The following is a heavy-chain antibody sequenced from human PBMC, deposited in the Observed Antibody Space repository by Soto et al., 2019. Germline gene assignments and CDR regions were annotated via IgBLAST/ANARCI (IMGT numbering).Heavy chain of an antibody. CDR1: GYTLTELS. D-gene: IGHD3-16*01. V-gene: IGHV1-24*01. CDR2: FDAEDGAA. J-gene: IGHJ4*02. CDR3: ATDLFPFFSDAWVPFRPAHY. Sequence: AASVKVSCKVSGYTLTELSMHWVRQAPGKGLEWMGVFDAEDGAASYAQNFQGRVTMTVDTSTDTAYMEVTSLRSEDTAVYYCATDLFPFFSDAWVPFRPAHYSCQGPHVSV.